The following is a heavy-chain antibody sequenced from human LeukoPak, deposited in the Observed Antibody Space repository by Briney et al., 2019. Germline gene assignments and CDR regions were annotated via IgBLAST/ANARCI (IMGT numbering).Heavy chain of an antibody. Sequence: GESLKISCKGSGYSFTSYWIGWVRQMPGKGLEWMGIIYPADSNTRYSPSFQGQVTISADKSINTAYLQWSSLKASDTAMYCCATITMVRGVITFFDYWGQGTLVTVSS. D-gene: IGHD3-10*01. CDR2: IYPADSNT. J-gene: IGHJ4*02. CDR1: GYSFTSYW. CDR3: ATITMVRGVITFFDY. V-gene: IGHV5-51*01.